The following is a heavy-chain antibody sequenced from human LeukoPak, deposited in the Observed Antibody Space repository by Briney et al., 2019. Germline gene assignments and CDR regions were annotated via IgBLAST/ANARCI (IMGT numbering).Heavy chain of an antibody. V-gene: IGHV4-59*01. CDR1: GGSISDNY. CDR2: MYNSGST. D-gene: IGHD6-13*01. J-gene: IGHJ4*02. Sequence: EPSETLSLTCTVSGGSISDNYWSWIRQPPGKGLEWIGYMYNSGSTNYNSSLKSRVTISVDTSKNQFSLKLSSVTAADTAVYYCARRYSNSWPLDYWGQGTLVTVSS. CDR3: ARRYSNSWPLDY.